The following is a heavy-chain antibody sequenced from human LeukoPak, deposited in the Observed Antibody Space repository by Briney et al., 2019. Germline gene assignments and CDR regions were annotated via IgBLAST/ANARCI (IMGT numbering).Heavy chain of an antibody. V-gene: IGHV1-8*01. CDR3: VRTPPNWGFDY. CDR1: GYTFTTHD. Sequence: ASVKLSRKASGYTFTTHDINWVRHATGQGLEWLGWMSPNSGDTGYAQKFQGRVTMTSDSSISTAYMELSSLRSEDTAIYYCVRTPPNWGFDYWGQGTLVTVSS. J-gene: IGHJ4*02. D-gene: IGHD7-27*01. CDR2: MSPNSGDT.